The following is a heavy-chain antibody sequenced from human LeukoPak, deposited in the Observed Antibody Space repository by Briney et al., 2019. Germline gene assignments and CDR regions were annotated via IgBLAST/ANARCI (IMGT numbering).Heavy chain of an antibody. CDR1: GFTFDDYA. CDR3: ARGATYAYYFDY. CDR2: ISWNSGSI. J-gene: IGHJ4*02. D-gene: IGHD4-17*01. V-gene: IGHV3-9*01. Sequence: HTGRSLRLSCAASGFTFDDYAMHWVRQAPGKGLEWVSGISWNSGSIGYADSVKGRFTISRDNAKNTVYLQMNSLRAEDTAVYYCARGATYAYYFDYWGQGILVTVSS.